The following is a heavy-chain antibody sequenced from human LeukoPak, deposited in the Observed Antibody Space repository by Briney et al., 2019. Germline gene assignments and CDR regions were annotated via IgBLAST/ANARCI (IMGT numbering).Heavy chain of an antibody. Sequence: ASVKVSCKASGYTFTGYYMHWVRQAPGQGLEWMGWINPNSGGTNYAQKFQGRVTMTRDTSISTAYMELSRLRSDDTAVYYCARDLSEVITTGFDYWGQGTLVTVSS. CDR3: ARDLSEVITTGFDY. J-gene: IGHJ4*02. CDR2: INPNSGGT. D-gene: IGHD3-22*01. V-gene: IGHV1-2*02. CDR1: GYTFTGYY.